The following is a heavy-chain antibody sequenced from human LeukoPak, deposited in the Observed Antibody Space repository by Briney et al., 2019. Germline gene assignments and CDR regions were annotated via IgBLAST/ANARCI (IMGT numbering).Heavy chain of an antibody. D-gene: IGHD6-19*01. CDR2: IYYSGST. CDR3: ARHKFPMAGGYFDY. V-gene: IGHV4-59*08. J-gene: IGHJ4*02. CDR1: GDSISNYY. Sequence: SETMSHTCTVSGDSISNYYWSWIRQPPGKGRAWLGYIYYSGSTSYNPSLNSRVTISVDTSKNQYSLRLSSVTAADTAMYYCARHKFPMAGGYFDYWGQGTLVTVSS.